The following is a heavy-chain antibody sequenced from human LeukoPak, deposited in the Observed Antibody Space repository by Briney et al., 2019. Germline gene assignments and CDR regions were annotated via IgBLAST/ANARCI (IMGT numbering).Heavy chain of an antibody. D-gene: IGHD2-2*01. CDR1: GFTVSSNY. Sequence: GGSLRLSCAASGFTVSSNYMSWVRQAPGKGLEWVSFIYSGGGTYYADSVKGRFTISRDNSKNTLYLQMNSLRAEDTAVYYCARDSSSCSTSCYPDYYGMDVWGKGTTVTVSS. V-gene: IGHV3-53*01. CDR2: IYSGGGT. CDR3: ARDSSSCSTSCYPDYYGMDV. J-gene: IGHJ6*04.